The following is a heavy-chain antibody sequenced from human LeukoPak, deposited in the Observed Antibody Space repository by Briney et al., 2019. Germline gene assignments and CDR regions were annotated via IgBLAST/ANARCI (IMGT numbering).Heavy chain of an antibody. Sequence: PGGSLRLSCAASGFTFSSYAMHWVRQAPGKGLEWVAVISYDGSNKYYADSVKGRFTISRDNSKNTLYLQMNSLRAEDTAVYYCANLRYSSGCDYWGQGTLVTVSS. D-gene: IGHD6-19*01. CDR2: ISYDGSNK. CDR3: ANLRYSSGCDY. J-gene: IGHJ4*02. CDR1: GFTFSSYA. V-gene: IGHV3-30-3*01.